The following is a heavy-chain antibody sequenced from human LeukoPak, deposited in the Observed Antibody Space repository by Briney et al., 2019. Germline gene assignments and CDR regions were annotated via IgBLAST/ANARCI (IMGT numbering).Heavy chain of an antibody. CDR1: GFTFNNYW. CDR2: INQDGSAK. CDR3: ARDQYSSSWYSGAFDI. J-gene: IGHJ3*02. V-gene: IGHV3-7*01. D-gene: IGHD6-13*01. Sequence: GGSLRLSCAASGFTFNNYWMNWVRQAPGKGLEWVANINQDGSAKYYVDSVKGRFTISRDNAKNLLSLQMNSLRAEDTAVYYCARDQYSSSWYSGAFDIWGQGTMVTVSS.